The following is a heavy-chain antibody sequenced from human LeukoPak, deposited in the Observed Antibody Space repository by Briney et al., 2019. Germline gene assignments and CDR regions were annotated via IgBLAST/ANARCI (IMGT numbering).Heavy chain of an antibody. D-gene: IGHD6-13*01. CDR1: GYTFTGYY. V-gene: IGHV1-2*02. CDR3: ATSRGPIAAAGIDY. CDR2: INPNSGGT. Sequence: GASVKVSCKASGYTFTGYYMHWVRQAPGQGLEWMGWINPNSGGTNHAQKFQGRVTMTRDTSISTAYMELSRLRSDDTAVYYCATSRGPIAAAGIDYWGQGTLVTVSS. J-gene: IGHJ4*02.